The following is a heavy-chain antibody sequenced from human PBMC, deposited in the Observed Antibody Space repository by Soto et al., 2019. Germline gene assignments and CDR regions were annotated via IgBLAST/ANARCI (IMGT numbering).Heavy chain of an antibody. V-gene: IGHV4-34*01. CDR2: INHSGST. CDR3: ARHVGDSPPGS. CDR1: GGSFSGYY. Sequence: SETLSLTCAVYGGSFSGYYWSWIRQPPGKGLEWIGEINHSGSTNYNPSLKSRVTISVDTSKNQFSLKLTSVTAADTAVYHCARHVGDSPPGSWGQGTLVTVSS. D-gene: IGHD1-26*01. J-gene: IGHJ4*02.